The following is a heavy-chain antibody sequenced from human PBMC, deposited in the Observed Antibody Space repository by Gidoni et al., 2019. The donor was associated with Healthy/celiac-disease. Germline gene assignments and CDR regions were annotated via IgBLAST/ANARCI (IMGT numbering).Heavy chain of an antibody. J-gene: IGHJ6*02. V-gene: IGHV4-59*01. CDR2: IYYSGST. CDR3: ARNPAEDDSYYYYYGMDV. Sequence: QVQLQESGPGLGKPSETLSLTCTVSGGSISSYYWSWIRQPPGKGLEWIGYIYYSGSTNYNPSLKSRVTISVDTSKNQFSLKLSSVTAADTAVYYCARNPAEDDSYYYYYGMDVWGQGTTVTVSS. CDR1: GGSISSYY. D-gene: IGHD1-1*01.